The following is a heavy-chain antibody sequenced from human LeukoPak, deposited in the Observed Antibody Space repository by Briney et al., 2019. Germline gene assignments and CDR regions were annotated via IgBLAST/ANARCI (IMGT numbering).Heavy chain of an antibody. V-gene: IGHV1-2*02. Sequence: ASVKVSCKASGYTFTGYYMHWVRQAPGQGLEWMGWINPNSGGTNYAQKFQGRVTMTRDTSISTAYMELSRLRSDDTAVYYCARDSLSYSSSWYYDYDGMDVWGQGPTVTVSS. D-gene: IGHD6-13*01. CDR1: GYTFTGYY. CDR3: ARDSLSYSSSWYYDYDGMDV. CDR2: INPNSGGT. J-gene: IGHJ6*02.